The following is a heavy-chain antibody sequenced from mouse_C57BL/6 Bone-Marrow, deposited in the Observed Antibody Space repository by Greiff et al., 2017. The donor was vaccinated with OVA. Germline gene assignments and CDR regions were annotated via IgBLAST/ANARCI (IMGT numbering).Heavy chain of an antibody. J-gene: IGHJ1*03. V-gene: IGHV14-4*01. CDR3: ARWGYYYEGYFDV. D-gene: IGHD1-1*01. Sequence: EVKLMESGAELVRPGASVKLSCTASGFNIKDDYMHWVKQRPEQGLEWIGWIDPENGDTEYASKFQGKATITADTSSNTAYLQLSSLTSEDTAVYYCARWGYYYEGYFDVWGTGTTVTVSS. CDR1: GFNIKDDY. CDR2: IDPENGDT.